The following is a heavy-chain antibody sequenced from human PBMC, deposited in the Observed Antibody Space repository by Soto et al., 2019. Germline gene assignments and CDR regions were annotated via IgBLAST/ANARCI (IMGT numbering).Heavy chain of an antibody. D-gene: IGHD4-4*01. CDR1: GGSISSYY. Sequence: SETLSLTCTVSGGSISSYYWSWIRQPPGKGLEWIGYIYYSGSTNYNPSLKSRVTISVDTSKNQFSLKLSSVTAADTAVYYCARSTVNYYHGMDVWGQGTTVTVSS. V-gene: IGHV4-59*01. J-gene: IGHJ6*02. CDR3: ARSTVNYYHGMDV. CDR2: IYYSGST.